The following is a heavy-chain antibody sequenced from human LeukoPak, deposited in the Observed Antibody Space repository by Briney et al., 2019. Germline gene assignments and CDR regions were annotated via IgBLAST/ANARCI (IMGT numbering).Heavy chain of an antibody. Sequence: SETLSLTCAVSSYSISSGYYWGWIRQPPGKGLEWIGNIYHSGSTSYNPSLRSRVTISVDTSRNQFSLKLTSVTAADTAVYFCAMLGVGATLFEFWGQGTLVTVSS. CDR2: IYHSGST. CDR3: AMLGVGATLFEF. CDR1: SYSISSGYY. J-gene: IGHJ4*02. D-gene: IGHD1-26*01. V-gene: IGHV4-38-2*01.